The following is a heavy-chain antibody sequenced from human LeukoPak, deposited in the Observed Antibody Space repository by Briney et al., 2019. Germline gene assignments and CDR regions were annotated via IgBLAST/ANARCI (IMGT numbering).Heavy chain of an antibody. D-gene: IGHD5-24*01. Sequence: PGGSLRLSCAASGFTFSGSAMHWVRQASGKGLEWVGRIRSKANSYATAYAASVKGRFTISRDDSKNTAYLQMNSLKTEDTAVYYCTRVSRSFRDGYTPLGGYYFDYWGQGTLVTVSS. CDR2: IRSKANSYAT. CDR3: TRVSRSFRDGYTPLGGYYFDY. J-gene: IGHJ4*02. CDR1: GFTFSGSA. V-gene: IGHV3-73*01.